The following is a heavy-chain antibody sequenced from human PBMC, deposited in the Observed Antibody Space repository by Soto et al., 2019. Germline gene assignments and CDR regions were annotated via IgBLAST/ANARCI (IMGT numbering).Heavy chain of an antibody. CDR3: ARGDYDILTGTYYYYGMDV. Sequence: PSETLSLTCTVSGGSISSGGYYWSWIRQHPGKGLEWIGYIYYSGSTYYNPSLKSRVTISVDTSKNQFSLKLSSVTAADTAVYYCARGDYDILTGTYYYYGMDVWGQGTTVTVSS. J-gene: IGHJ6*02. CDR2: IYYSGST. V-gene: IGHV4-31*03. CDR1: GGSISSGGYY. D-gene: IGHD3-9*01.